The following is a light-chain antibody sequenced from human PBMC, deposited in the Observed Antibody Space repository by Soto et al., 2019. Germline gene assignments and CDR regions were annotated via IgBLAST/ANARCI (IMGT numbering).Light chain of an antibody. V-gene: IGKV3-15*01. CDR1: QSVNSN. Sequence: EIVMTQSPATLSVSPGERATLSRRASQSVNSNLAWYQQKPGQAPRLLIYATSTRATGIPDRFSGSGSGTEFTLTISNLQSEDFALYHCQQYDNKPPITFGQGTRLEIK. CDR2: ATS. J-gene: IGKJ5*01. CDR3: QQYDNKPPIT.